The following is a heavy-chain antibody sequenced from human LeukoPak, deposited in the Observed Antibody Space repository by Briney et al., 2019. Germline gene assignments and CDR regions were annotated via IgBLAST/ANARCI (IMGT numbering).Heavy chain of an antibody. D-gene: IGHD2-2*02. J-gene: IGHJ5*02. CDR1: GGSISSSSYY. CDR3: ARVKGYCSSTSCYTHWFDP. CDR2: IYYSGST. Sequence: SETLSLTCTVSGGSISSSSYYWGWIRQPPGEGLEWTGSIYYSGSTYYNPSLKSRVTISVDTSKNQFSLKLSSVTAADTAVYYCARVKGYCSSTSCYTHWFDPWGQGTLVTVSS. V-gene: IGHV4-39*07.